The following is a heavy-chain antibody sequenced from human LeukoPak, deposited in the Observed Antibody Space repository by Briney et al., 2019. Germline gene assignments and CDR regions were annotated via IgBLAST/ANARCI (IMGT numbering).Heavy chain of an antibody. V-gene: IGHV4-4*09. CDR3: ARSCSVTSCPFDY. J-gene: IGHJ4*02. CDR1: GGSISTYY. CDR2: ISTSGST. Sequence: SETLSLTCTVSGGSISTYYWSCMRQPPGKELEGMGDISTSGSTNDNPSLKGRVIISVDTPNNQFSLKLSSVTAADTAVYYCARSCSVTSCPFDYWGQGTLVTVSS. D-gene: IGHD2-2*01.